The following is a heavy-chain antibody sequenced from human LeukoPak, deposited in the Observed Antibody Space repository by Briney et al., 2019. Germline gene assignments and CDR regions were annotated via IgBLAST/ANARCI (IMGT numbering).Heavy chain of an antibody. CDR3: ARMGGTMVRGVINWFDP. Sequence: SETLSFTCAVSGGSISSGGYSWSWIRQPPGKGLEWIGYIYHSGSTYYNPSLKSRVTISVDRSKNQFSLKLSSVTAADTAVYYCARMGGTMVRGVINWFDPWGQGTLVTVSS. J-gene: IGHJ5*02. CDR2: IYHSGST. CDR1: GGSISSGGYS. D-gene: IGHD3-10*01. V-gene: IGHV4-30-2*01.